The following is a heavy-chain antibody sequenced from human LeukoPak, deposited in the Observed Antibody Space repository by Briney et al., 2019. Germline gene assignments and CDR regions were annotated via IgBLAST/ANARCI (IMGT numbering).Heavy chain of an antibody. V-gene: IGHV3-64*04. CDR3: ARDGIRDYGMDV. CDR2: VTNNGGST. J-gene: IGHJ6*02. Sequence: GGSLRLSCSASGFTFSTYSMHWVRQAPGKGLEYVSSVTNNGGSTYYADSVKGRFTISRDNSKNTLYLQMNSLRAEDTAVYYCARDGIRDYGMDVWGQGTTVTASS. D-gene: IGHD3-3*02. CDR1: GFTFSTYS.